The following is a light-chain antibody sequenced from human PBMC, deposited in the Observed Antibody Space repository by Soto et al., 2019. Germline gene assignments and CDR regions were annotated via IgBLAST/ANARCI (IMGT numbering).Light chain of an antibody. CDR3: QQSYSAPWT. V-gene: IGKV1-39*01. CDR2: AAS. CDR1: QSISSY. J-gene: IGKJ1*01. Sequence: DIQMTQSPSSLSASVGDRVTITCRASQSISSYLNWYQQKPGKAPKLLIYAASSLQGGVPSRFSGSGSGTDFTLTISSLQPEDCATYYCQQSYSAPWTFGQGTKVEIK.